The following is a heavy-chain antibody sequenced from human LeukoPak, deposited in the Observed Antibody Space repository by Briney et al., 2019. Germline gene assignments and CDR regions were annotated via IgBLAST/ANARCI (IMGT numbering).Heavy chain of an antibody. Sequence: GGSLRLSCAASGFTFSSYAMHWVRQAPGKGLEWVAVISYDGSDRYYADSVKGRFTISRDNSKNTLYLQMNSLRHEDTAVYYCTRQVELVDYWGQGTLVTVSS. CDR2: ISYDGSDR. V-gene: IGHV3-30-3*01. D-gene: IGHD1-7*01. CDR1: GFTFSSYA. CDR3: TRQVELVDY. J-gene: IGHJ4*02.